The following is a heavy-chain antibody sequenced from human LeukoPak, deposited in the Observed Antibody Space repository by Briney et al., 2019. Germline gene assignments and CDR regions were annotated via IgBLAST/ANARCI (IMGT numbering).Heavy chain of an antibody. J-gene: IGHJ4*02. CDR3: AREGVGATGFDF. V-gene: IGHV3-30*04. Sequence: GGSLRLSCAVSGFIFRASSMHWVRQAPGQGLEWVALISYDGTNKHYADSVKGRFIISRDNSKDTLYLQMNSLRTEDTALFYCAREGVGATGFDFWGQGTPVTVSP. CDR2: ISYDGTNK. D-gene: IGHD1-26*01. CDR1: GFIFRASS.